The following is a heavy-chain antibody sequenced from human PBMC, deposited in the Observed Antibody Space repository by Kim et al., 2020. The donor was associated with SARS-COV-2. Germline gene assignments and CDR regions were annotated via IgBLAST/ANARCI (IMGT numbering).Heavy chain of an antibody. CDR3: ARGTIIGTSSATFDP. V-gene: IGHV3-74*01. Sequence: GGSLRLSCAASGFTISNNWMHWVRQAPGKGLVWVARINDDGSSTSYADSVKGRFTISRDNAENMLYLQMNSLRAEDAAVYYCARGTIIGTSSATFDPWGQGTLVTVS. D-gene: IGHD1-7*01. CDR2: INDDGSST. J-gene: IGHJ5*02. CDR1: GFTISNNW.